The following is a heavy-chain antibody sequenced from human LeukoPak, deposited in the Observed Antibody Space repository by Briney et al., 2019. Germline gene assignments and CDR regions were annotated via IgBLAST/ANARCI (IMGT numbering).Heavy chain of an antibody. CDR1: GFTFSSYA. CDR2: ISGSGGST. Sequence: QPGGSLRLSCAASGFTFSSYAMSWVRQAPGKGLEWVSTISGSGGSTYYADSVKGRFTISRDNSRNTLYLQMNSLRAEDTAVYYCAKDVPHTFPYCSSSNCPFDYWGQGTLVTVSS. V-gene: IGHV3-23*01. CDR3: AKDVPHTFPYCSSSNCPFDY. D-gene: IGHD2-2*01. J-gene: IGHJ4*02.